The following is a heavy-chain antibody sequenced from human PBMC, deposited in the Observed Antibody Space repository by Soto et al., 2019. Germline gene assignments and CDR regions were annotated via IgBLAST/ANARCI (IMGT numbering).Heavy chain of an antibody. J-gene: IGHJ4*02. Sequence: QVQLQQWGAGLLKPSETLSLTCAVYGGSFSGYYWSWIRQPPGKGLEWIGEINHSGSTNYNPSLKRRVTISVDTSKNQFSLKLSSVTAADTAVYYCARRGSYRRLFDYWGQGTLVTVSS. CDR2: INHSGST. D-gene: IGHD3-16*02. CDR3: ARRGSYRRLFDY. CDR1: GGSFSGYY. V-gene: IGHV4-34*01.